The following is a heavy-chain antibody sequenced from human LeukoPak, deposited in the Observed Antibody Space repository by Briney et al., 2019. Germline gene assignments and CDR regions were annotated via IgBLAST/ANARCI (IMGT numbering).Heavy chain of an antibody. CDR1: GYTFTSYY. Sequence: ASVKVSCKASGYTFTSYYMHWVRQAPGQGLEWMGIINPSGGSTSYAQKFQGRVSITRDMSTSTIYMELSSLRSDDTAVYYCARSVTIFGVATLGYWGQGTPVTVSS. CDR3: ARSVTIFGVATLGY. D-gene: IGHD3-3*01. CDR2: INPSGGST. J-gene: IGHJ4*02. V-gene: IGHV1-46*01.